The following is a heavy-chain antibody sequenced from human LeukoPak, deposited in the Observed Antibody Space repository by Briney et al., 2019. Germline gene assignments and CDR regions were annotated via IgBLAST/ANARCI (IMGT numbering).Heavy chain of an antibody. CDR1: GFTFSSYA. J-gene: IGHJ4*02. CDR2: ISYDGSNK. Sequence: GGSLRLSCAASGFTFSSYAMHWVRQAPGKGLEWVAVISYDGSNKYYADSVKGRFTISGDNSKNTLYLQMNSLRAEDTAVYYCARDTLYSGSYFNYWGQGTLVTVSS. D-gene: IGHD1-26*01. V-gene: IGHV3-30-3*01. CDR3: ARDTLYSGSYFNY.